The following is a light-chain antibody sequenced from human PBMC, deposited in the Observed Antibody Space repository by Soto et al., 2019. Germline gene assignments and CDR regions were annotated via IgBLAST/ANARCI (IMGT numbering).Light chain of an antibody. CDR3: QRYYSYRYEIT. V-gene: IGKV1-8*01. CDR2: AAS. Sequence: AIRMTQSPSSFSASTGDRVTITCRASQAISSCLAWYQQKPGKAPKLLIYAASTLQSGVPSRFSGSGSGTDSALTLSIRRLEDFDASSCQRYYSYRYEITFGPGTKVDIK. J-gene: IGKJ3*01. CDR1: QAISSC.